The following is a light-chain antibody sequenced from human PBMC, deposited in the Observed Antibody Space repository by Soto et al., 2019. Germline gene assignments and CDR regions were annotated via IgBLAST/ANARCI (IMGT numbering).Light chain of an antibody. J-gene: IGLJ3*02. CDR3: VAWDDSLSGWV. Sequence: QLVLTQPPSASETPGQRVTISCSGSSPNIGSNYVYWYQQLPGTAPKLLIYRSNQRPSGVPDRFAGSKSGTSASLAIGGLRSEDEADYYCVAWDDSLSGWVFGGGTKLTVL. V-gene: IGLV1-47*01. CDR2: RSN. CDR1: SPNIGSNY.